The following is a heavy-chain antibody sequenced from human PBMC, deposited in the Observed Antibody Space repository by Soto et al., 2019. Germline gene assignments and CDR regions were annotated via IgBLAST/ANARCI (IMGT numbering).Heavy chain of an antibody. V-gene: IGHV4-39*02. Sequence: SETLSLTCSVSGGSINYNSYHWGWIRQPPGQGLEWIGSIFYTGTTFYNPSLESRVTMSVDTSKNSFSLHLTSVTAADTAVYFCARLVVVAPVANVWGQGTLVTVS. CDR1: GGSINYNSYH. CDR2: IFYTGTT. J-gene: IGHJ4*02. CDR3: ARLVVVAPVANV. D-gene: IGHD2-2*01.